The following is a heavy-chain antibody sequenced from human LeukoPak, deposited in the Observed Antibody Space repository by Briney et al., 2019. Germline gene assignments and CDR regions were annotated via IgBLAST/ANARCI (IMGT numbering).Heavy chain of an antibody. CDR3: ARGSGIYPQFDF. J-gene: IGHJ4*02. D-gene: IGHD1-26*01. CDR2: FYPGDSNT. V-gene: IGHV5-51*01. CDR1: GYKFTTYW. Sequence: ESLKISCKASGYKFTTYWIGWVRPIPGKGLEWMGIFYPGDSNTKYSPSFQGQVTFSADSSISTAYLQWGSLKASDTAMYYCARGSGIYPQFDFWGQGTLLTVSS.